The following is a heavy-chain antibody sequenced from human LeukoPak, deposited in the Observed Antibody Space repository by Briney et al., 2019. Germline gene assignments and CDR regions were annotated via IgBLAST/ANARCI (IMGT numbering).Heavy chain of an antibody. J-gene: IGHJ4*02. CDR1: GGSISSSNW. V-gene: IGHV4-4*02. Sequence: SETLSLTCVVSGGSISSSNWWSWVRQTPGKGLEWIGEIYHSGSTNYSPSLRSRVTISVDTSKNQFSLKLNSVTATDTAVYYCARHYGPWGQGTLVTVSS. CDR3: ARHYGP. CDR2: IYHSGST. D-gene: IGHD3-16*01.